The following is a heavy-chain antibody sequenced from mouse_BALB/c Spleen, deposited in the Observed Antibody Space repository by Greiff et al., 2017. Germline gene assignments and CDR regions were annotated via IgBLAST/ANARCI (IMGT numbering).Heavy chain of an antibody. Sequence: EVNVVESGGGLVQPGGSRKLSCAASGFTFSDYGMAWVRQAPGKGPEWVAFISNLAYSIYYADTVTGRFTISRENAKNTLYLEMSSLRSEDTAMYYCARVYGNYFDYWGQGTTLTVSS. V-gene: IGHV5-15*02. CDR1: GFTFSDYG. D-gene: IGHD2-1*01. J-gene: IGHJ2*01. CDR3: ARVYGNYFDY. CDR2: ISNLAYSI.